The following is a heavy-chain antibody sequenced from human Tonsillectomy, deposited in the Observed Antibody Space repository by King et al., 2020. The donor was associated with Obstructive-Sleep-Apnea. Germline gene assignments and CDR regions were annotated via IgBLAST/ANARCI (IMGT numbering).Heavy chain of an antibody. CDR3: ARTDGPPYIGTGYYFDS. J-gene: IGHJ4*02. CDR1: GYRFTSYW. V-gene: IGHV5-51*01. D-gene: IGHD5-24*01. CDR2: IYPGDSDT. Sequence: ELQLVQSGAEVKKPGESLKISCKGSGYRFTSYWIAWVRQMPGKGLEWMGIIYPGDSDTRYSPSFQGQVTISADKSISTAYLQWSSLKASDTAMYYCARTDGPPYIGTGYYFDSWGQGTLVTVSS.